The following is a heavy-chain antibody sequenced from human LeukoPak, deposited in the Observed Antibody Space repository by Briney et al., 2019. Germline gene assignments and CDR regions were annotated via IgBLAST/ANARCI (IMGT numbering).Heavy chain of an antibody. D-gene: IGHD6-19*01. J-gene: IGHJ4*02. V-gene: IGHV1-2*02. CDR3: ARQDVYSSGWYADY. CDR1: GYIFTGYY. Sequence: ASVKVSCKASGYIFTGYYMHWVRQAPGQGLEWMGWINPNSGGTNYAQKFQGRVTMTRDTSINTAYMELSRLRSDDTAVYYCARQDVYSSGWYADYWGQGTLVTVSS. CDR2: INPNSGGT.